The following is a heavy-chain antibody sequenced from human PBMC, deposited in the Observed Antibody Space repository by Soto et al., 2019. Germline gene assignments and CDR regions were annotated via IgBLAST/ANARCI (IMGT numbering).Heavy chain of an antibody. CDR2: INAGNGNT. V-gene: IGHV1-3*01. Sequence: GASVKVSCKASGYTFTSYAMHWVRQAPGQRLEWMGWINAGNGNTKYSQKFQGRVTITRDTSASTAYMELSSLRSEDTAVYYCARNGQRYSSSRYVGPIDYWGQGTLVTVSS. J-gene: IGHJ4*02. CDR3: ARNGQRYSSSRYVGPIDY. D-gene: IGHD6-13*01. CDR1: GYTFTSYA.